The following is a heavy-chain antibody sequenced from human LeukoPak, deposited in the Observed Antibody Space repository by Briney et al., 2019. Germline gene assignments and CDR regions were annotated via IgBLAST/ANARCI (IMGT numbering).Heavy chain of an antibody. V-gene: IGHV3-23*01. D-gene: IGHD3-10*01. Sequence: GGSLRLSCAASGFTFSNYAMSWVRQAPGKGLEWVSTISSSGGDTYYADSVKGRFTISRDNAKNSLYLQMNSLRAEDSAVYYCARFYFGSGRPTQLDYWGQGTLVTVSS. CDR1: GFTFSNYA. CDR2: ISSSGGDT. CDR3: ARFYFGSGRPTQLDY. J-gene: IGHJ4*02.